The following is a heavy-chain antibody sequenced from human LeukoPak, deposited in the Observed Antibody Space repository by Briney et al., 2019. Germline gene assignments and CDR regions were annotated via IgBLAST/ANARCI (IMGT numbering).Heavy chain of an antibody. D-gene: IGHD5-12*01. CDR1: GGSINSYY. J-gene: IGHJ4*02. CDR2: INHSGST. CDR3: ARDGYSGNDGL. Sequence: SETLSLTCTVSGGSINSYYWSWIRQPPGKGLEWIGEINHSGSTNYNPSLKSRVTISVDTSKNQFSLKLSSVTAADTAVYYCARDGYSGNDGLWGQGTLVTVSS. V-gene: IGHV4-34*01.